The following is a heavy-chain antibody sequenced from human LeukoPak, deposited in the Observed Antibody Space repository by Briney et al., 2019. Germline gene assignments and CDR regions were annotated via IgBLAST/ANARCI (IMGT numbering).Heavy chain of an antibody. CDR1: GFSISSYA. CDR3: ARDFSYGSGFDY. Sequence: GGSLRLSCAASGFSISSYALHWVRQAPGKGLQYVSGISNGGSIDYANSVKGRFTISRDNSKNTLYLQMGSLRPEDMAVYYCARDFSYGSGFDYWGQGILVTVSS. V-gene: IGHV3-64*01. J-gene: IGHJ4*02. CDR2: ISNGGSI. D-gene: IGHD5-18*01.